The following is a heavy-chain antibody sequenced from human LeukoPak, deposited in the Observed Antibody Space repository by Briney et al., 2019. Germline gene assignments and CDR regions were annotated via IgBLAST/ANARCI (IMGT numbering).Heavy chain of an antibody. V-gene: IGHV4-39*07. CDR3: ARKREGPTTGIDY. Sequence: PSETLSLTCTVSGVSIGSTNSYWGWTRQSPRTGLEWIGNIYSSGSTYYNPSLKSRVTISIDTSENQFSLKLTSVTAADTAVYYCARKREGPTTGIDYWGQGTLVTVSS. CDR1: GVSIGSTNSY. J-gene: IGHJ4*02. D-gene: IGHD1-26*01. CDR2: IYSSGST.